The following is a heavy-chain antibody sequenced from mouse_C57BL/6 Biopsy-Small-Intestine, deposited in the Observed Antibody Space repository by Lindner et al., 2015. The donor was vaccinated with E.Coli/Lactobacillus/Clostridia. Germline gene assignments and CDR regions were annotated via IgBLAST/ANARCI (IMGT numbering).Heavy chain of an antibody. CDR2: INPNNGGA. V-gene: IGHV1-18*01. D-gene: IGHD1-1*01. CDR1: GYTFTDYN. Sequence: ESGYTFTDYNMDWVKQSHGKSLEWIGDINPNNGGAIYNQKFKGKATLTVDKSSSTAYMELRSLTSEDTAVYYCARGITTVRGYFDYWGQGTTLTVSS. CDR3: ARGITTVRGYFDY. J-gene: IGHJ2*01.